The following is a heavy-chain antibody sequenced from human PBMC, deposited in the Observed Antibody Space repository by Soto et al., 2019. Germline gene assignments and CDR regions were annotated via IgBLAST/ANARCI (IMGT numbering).Heavy chain of an antibody. D-gene: IGHD3-22*01. J-gene: IGHJ4*02. CDR1: GYTFTSYY. V-gene: IGHV1-46*01. Sequence: QAQLVQSGAEVKKPGASVKVSCKASGYTFTSYYMHWVRQAPGQGLEWMGIINPSGGSTSYARKFQGRVTMTRDTSTSTVSMELSSLRSEDTAVYYCAGWGRITMIVVQPIDYWGQGTLVTVAS. CDR2: INPSGGST. CDR3: AGWGRITMIVVQPIDY.